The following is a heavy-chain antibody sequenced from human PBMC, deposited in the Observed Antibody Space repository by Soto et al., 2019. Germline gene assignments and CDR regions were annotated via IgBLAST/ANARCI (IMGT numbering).Heavy chain of an antibody. CDR2: IYYSGST. V-gene: IGHV4-59*01. D-gene: IGHD3-22*01. Sequence: SETLSLTCTVSGGSISSYYWSWIRQPPGKGLEWIGYIYYSGSTNYNPSLKSRVTISVDTSKNQFSLKLSSVTAADTAVYYCARDKTTYYYDSSGYIKRGNAFDIRGQGAMVTVSS. CDR3: ARDKTTYYYDSSGYIKRGNAFDI. J-gene: IGHJ3*02. CDR1: GGSISSYY.